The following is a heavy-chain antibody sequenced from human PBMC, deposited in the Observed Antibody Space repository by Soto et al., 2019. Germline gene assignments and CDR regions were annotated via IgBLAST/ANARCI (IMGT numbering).Heavy chain of an antibody. CDR2: ISPQNFNT. V-gene: IGHV1-18*01. CDR3: ARDEGGYNILHGYYKAQHFDY. Sequence: GXPVEVSCQASGNTFTYVYIPLVRHAPGQGLQCMAAISPQNFNTKFAQKFQGRVTLTTDTSTNTAYMELRSLTSDDKAVYHCARDEGGYNILHGYYKAQHFDYWGQGVLVTVSS. J-gene: IGHJ4*02. CDR1: GNTFTYVY. D-gene: IGHD3-9*01.